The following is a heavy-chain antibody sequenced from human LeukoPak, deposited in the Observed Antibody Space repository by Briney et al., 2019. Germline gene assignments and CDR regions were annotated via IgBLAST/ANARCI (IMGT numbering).Heavy chain of an antibody. CDR1: GGSFSGSS. J-gene: IGHJ5*02. V-gene: IGHV4-34*01. CDR3: ARGLWFDP. CDR2: IDYSGST. Sequence: SETLSLTCAVYGGSFSGSSWSWIRQPPGKGLEWIGEIDYSGSTNYNPSLKSRVTISVVTSKNQFSLKLTSMSAADTAVYYCARGLWFDPWGQGTLVTVSS.